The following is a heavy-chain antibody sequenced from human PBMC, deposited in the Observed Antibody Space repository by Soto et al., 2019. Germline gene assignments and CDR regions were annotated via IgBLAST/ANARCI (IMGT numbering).Heavy chain of an antibody. D-gene: IGHD4-17*01. Sequence: SLRLSCAASGFTFSSYDMHWVRQATGKGLEWVSAIGTAGDTYYPGSVKGRFTISRENAKNSLYLQMNSLRAGDTAVYYCARGLSPYGDYDYWGQGTLVTVSS. CDR1: GFTFSSYD. V-gene: IGHV3-13*01. CDR3: ARGLSPYGDYDY. J-gene: IGHJ4*02. CDR2: IGTAGDT.